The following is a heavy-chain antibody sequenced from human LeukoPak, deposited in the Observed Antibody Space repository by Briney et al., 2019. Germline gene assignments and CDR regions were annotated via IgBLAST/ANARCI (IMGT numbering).Heavy chain of an antibody. J-gene: IGHJ4*02. D-gene: IGHD2-2*01. CDR1: GGSISSSNYY. V-gene: IGHV4-39*07. CDR2: IYFSGPT. Sequence: PSETLSLTCTVSGGSISSSNYYWGWIRQPPGKGLEWIGSIYFSGPTYYNPSLKSRGTVSVDTSREQFSLKLSSVTAADTAVYYCARARSKWYHDYWGQGTLVTVSS. CDR3: ARARSKWYHDY.